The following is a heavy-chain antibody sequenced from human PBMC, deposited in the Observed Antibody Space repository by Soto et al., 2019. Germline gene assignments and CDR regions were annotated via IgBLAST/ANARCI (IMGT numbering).Heavy chain of an antibody. CDR3: ARGGGSGYYGVNWFDP. CDR2: IKQDGSEK. D-gene: IGHD5-12*01. Sequence: EVQLVESGGGLVQPGGSLRLSCAASGFTFTSYWMSWVRQAPGKGLEWVANIKQDGSEKYYVGSVKGRFTISRDNAKNSLYLQMNSLRAEDTAVFYCARGGGSGYYGVNWFDPWGQGTLVTVSS. J-gene: IGHJ5*02. CDR1: GFTFTSYW. V-gene: IGHV3-7*01.